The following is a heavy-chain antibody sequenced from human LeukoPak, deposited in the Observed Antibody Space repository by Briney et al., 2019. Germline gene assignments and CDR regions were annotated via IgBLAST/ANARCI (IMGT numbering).Heavy chain of an antibody. J-gene: IGHJ6*03. D-gene: IGHD3-10*01. CDR1: GYIFTDYY. Sequence: ASVKVSCKASGYIFTDYYMHWARQAPGQELGWMGRINPNSGGTNYAQKFQGRVTMTRDTSISTAYTELSSLRSEDTAVYYCARGAFVVRGGLPNYYYYYMDVWGKGTTVTISS. V-gene: IGHV1/OR15-1*01. CDR2: INPNSGGT. CDR3: ARGAFVVRGGLPNYYYYYMDV.